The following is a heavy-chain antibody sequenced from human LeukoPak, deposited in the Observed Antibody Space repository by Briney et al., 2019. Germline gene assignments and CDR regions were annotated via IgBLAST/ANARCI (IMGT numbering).Heavy chain of an antibody. D-gene: IGHD3-22*01. CDR1: GFTFSSYG. Sequence: PGGSLRLSCAASGFTFSSYGMHWVRQAPGKGLEWVSYISSSGSTIYYADSVKGRFTISRDNAKNSLYLQMNSLRAEDTAVYYCARINYYDSSGYYYFDYWGQGTLVTVSS. CDR2: ISSSGSTI. CDR3: ARINYYDSSGYYYFDY. J-gene: IGHJ4*02. V-gene: IGHV3-48*04.